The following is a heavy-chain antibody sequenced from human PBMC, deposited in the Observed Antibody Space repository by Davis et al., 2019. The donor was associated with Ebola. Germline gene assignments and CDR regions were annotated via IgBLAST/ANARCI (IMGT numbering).Heavy chain of an antibody. CDR2: ISYDGNKK. Sequence: PGGSLRLSCVGSGFAFSTFAMHWVRQAPGKGLEWVALISYDGNKKFYTDSVKGRFTISSDNSNNTLYLQMDSLSPDDTAVYYCARDPTNYGSEDYFAYNWFDSWGQGTPVTVSS. V-gene: IGHV3-30-3*01. CDR1: GFAFSTFA. J-gene: IGHJ5*01. CDR3: ARDPTNYGSEDYFAYNWFDS. D-gene: IGHD3-10*01.